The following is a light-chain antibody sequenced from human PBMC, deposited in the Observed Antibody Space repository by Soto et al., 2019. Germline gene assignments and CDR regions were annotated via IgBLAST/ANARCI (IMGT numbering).Light chain of an antibody. CDR1: QSISSY. CDR2: AAS. CDR3: QQSYSTPPWT. V-gene: IGKV1-39*01. Sequence: DIQMTQSPSSLSASVGDRVTITCRASQSISSYLNWYQQTPGKAPKLLIYAASSLQTGVPSRFSGSGSGTDFTLPISSLQPEDFATYYCQQSYSTPPWTFGQGTKVEIK. J-gene: IGKJ1*01.